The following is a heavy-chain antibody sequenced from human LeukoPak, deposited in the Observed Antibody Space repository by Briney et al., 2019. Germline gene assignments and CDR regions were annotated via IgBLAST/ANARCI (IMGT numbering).Heavy chain of an antibody. CDR1: GFTFSSYW. V-gene: IGHV3-7*01. D-gene: IGHD2-15*01. CDR3: TRAASPLFDY. CDR2: IKQDGSET. Sequence: GGSLRLSWAASGFTFSSYWMNWVRQAPGKGLEWVANIKQDGSETYYVDSVKGRFTISRDNAKNSLYLQMNSLRGEDTAVYYCTRAASPLFDYWGQGTLVTVSS. J-gene: IGHJ4*02.